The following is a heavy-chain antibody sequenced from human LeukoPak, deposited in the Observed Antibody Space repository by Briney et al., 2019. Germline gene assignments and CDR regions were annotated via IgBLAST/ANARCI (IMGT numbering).Heavy chain of an antibody. D-gene: IGHD1-26*01. V-gene: IGHV3-30*04. J-gene: IGHJ4*02. CDR3: ARSRRRELLRTYFDY. CDR1: GFTFSTYA. CDR2: ISYDGSNK. Sequence: GGSLRLSCAASGFTFSTYAMHWARQAPGKGLEWVAVISYDGSNKYYADSVKGRFTISRDNSKNTLYLQMNSLRAEDTAVYYCARSRRRELLRTYFDYWGQGTLVTVSS.